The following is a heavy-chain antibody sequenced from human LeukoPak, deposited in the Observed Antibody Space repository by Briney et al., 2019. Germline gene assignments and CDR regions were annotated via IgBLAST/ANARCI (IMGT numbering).Heavy chain of an antibody. J-gene: IGHJ4*02. CDR2: IYSGGST. Sequence: PGGSLRLSCAASGFTVSSNYMSWVRQAPGKGLEWVSVIYSGGSTYYADSVKGRFTISRGTSRNTLYLQMNSLRAEDTAVYYCATSGTYARIDYWGQGTLVTVSS. CDR3: ATSGTYARIDY. CDR1: GFTVSSNY. V-gene: IGHV3-66*01. D-gene: IGHD1-1*01.